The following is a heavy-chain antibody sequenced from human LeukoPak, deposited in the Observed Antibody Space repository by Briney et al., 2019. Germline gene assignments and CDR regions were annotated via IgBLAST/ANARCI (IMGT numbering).Heavy chain of an antibody. CDR1: GYTFTSYD. CDR3: ATESQASYYYGMDV. Sequence: ASVEVSCKASGYTFTSYDINWVRQATGQGLEWMGWMNPNSGNTGYAQKFQGRVTMTRNTSISTAYMELSSLRSEDTAVYYCATESQASYYYGMDVWGQGTTVTVSS. D-gene: IGHD1-26*01. CDR2: MNPNSGNT. J-gene: IGHJ6*02. V-gene: IGHV1-8*01.